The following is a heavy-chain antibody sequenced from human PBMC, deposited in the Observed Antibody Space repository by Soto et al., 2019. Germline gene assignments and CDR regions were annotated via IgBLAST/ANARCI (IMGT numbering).Heavy chain of an antibody. J-gene: IGHJ4*02. CDR3: ARGWSVDAPMIHFDS. V-gene: IGHV3-33*01. Sequence: QVQLVESGGGVVQPGRSLRLSCAASGFTFSSYGMHWVRQTPGKGLEWVAVIWYDGSNTYYPDSVKGRVTISRDNSKNTLYRQITGLRAEDTAVYYCARGWSVDAPMIHFDSWGQGTLVTVSS. CDR2: IWYDGSNT. D-gene: IGHD3-22*01. CDR1: GFTFSSYG.